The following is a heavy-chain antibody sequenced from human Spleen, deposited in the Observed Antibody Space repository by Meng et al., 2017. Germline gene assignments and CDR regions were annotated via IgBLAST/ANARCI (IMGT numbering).Heavy chain of an antibody. CDR3: VREMTGSYYFDH. Sequence: SETLSLTCIVSGDSIRSYYWSWIRQPPGKGLEWIGYIYYNGAAKYNPSLKSRVTISVDTSKNQFSLKVTSATAADTAVYYCVREMTGSYYFDHWGQGTLVTVSS. J-gene: IGHJ4*02. CDR2: IYYNGAA. V-gene: IGHV4-59*01. D-gene: IGHD3-10*01. CDR1: GDSIRSYY.